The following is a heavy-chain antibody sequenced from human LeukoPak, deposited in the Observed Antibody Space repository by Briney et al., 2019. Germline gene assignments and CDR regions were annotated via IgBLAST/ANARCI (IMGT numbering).Heavy chain of an antibody. CDR3: ARGRIKKGVYDY. Sequence: GGSLTLSCAASGVTFDDYGMSWGCLAPPTGLEWVSGINWNGGSTAYADSVKGVFTIARDNAKNSLYLQMNSLRAEDTDLYYCARGRIKKGVYDYWGQGTLVAVSS. CDR1: GVTFDDYG. D-gene: IGHD6-13*01. J-gene: IGHJ4*02. V-gene: IGHV3-20*04. CDR2: INWNGGST.